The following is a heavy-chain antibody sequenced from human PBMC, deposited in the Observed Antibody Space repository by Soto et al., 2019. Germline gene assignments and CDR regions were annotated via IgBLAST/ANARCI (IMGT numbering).Heavy chain of an antibody. CDR3: AKRVGGIQLWVSLIEYWYFDL. D-gene: IGHD5-18*01. V-gene: IGHV3-23*01. CDR1: GFTFSSYA. Sequence: EVQLLESGGGLVQPGGSLRLSCAASGFTFSSYAMSWVRQAPGKGLEWVSAISGSGGSTYYADSVKGRFTISRDNSKNTLYLQMNSLRAEDTAVYYCAKRVGGIQLWVSLIEYWYFDLWGRGTLVTVSS. CDR2: ISGSGGST. J-gene: IGHJ2*01.